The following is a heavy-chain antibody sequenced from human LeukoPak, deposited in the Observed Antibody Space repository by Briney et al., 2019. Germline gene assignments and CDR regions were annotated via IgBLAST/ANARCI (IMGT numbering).Heavy chain of an antibody. CDR1: GDSISGYY. V-gene: IGHV4-59*12. Sequence: SETLSLTCTVSGDSISGYYGSWIRQPPGKGLEWIGYIYYSGSANYNPSLKSRVTISVDTSKNQFSLKLSSVTAADTAVYFCARDGGRRGWFDPWGQGTLVTVSS. J-gene: IGHJ5*02. CDR2: IYYSGSA. CDR3: ARDGGRRGWFDP.